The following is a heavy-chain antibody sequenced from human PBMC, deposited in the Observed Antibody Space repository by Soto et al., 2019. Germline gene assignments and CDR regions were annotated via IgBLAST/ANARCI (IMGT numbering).Heavy chain of an antibody. J-gene: IGHJ4*02. D-gene: IGHD3-9*01. Sequence: EVQLVESGGGLVQPGGSLRLSCAASGFTFSSHWMHWVRHAPGKGLVWVSRINSDGRSTTNADSVKGQFTISRDNARNTLYLQMNSLRAEDTAVYYCARDSSWTGYSAQFDSWGQGTLVTVAS. CDR1: GFTFSSHW. V-gene: IGHV3-74*01. CDR2: INSDGRST. CDR3: ARDSSWTGYSAQFDS.